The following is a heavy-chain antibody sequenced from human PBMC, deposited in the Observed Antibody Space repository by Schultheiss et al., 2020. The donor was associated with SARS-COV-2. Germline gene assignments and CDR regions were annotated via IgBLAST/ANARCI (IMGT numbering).Heavy chain of an antibody. CDR2: INHSGST. Sequence: SETLSLTCTVSGGSISSSSYYWGWIRQPPGKGLEWIGEINHSGSTNYNPSLKSRVTISVDTSKNQFSLKLSSVTAADTAVYYCARDSINYDSIHNGYFQHWGQGTLVTVSS. V-gene: IGHV4-39*07. CDR1: GGSISSSSYY. CDR3: ARDSINYDSIHNGYFQH. D-gene: IGHD3-22*01. J-gene: IGHJ1*01.